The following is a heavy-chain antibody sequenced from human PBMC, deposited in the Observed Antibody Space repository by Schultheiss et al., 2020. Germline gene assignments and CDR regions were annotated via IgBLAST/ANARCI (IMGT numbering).Heavy chain of an antibody. Sequence: GRSLRLSCVVSGLTFSHYGMYWFRRAPGKGLEWVATISYDGTKRNYSDLMNGRFTISRDNSKNMVFLQMNGLRADDTAVYYCATRFKGVDRKTHFDYWGQGALVTVSS. V-gene: IGHV3-30*03. J-gene: IGHJ4*02. D-gene: IGHD3-3*01. CDR2: ISYDGTKR. CDR3: ATRFKGVDRKTHFDY. CDR1: GLTFSHYG.